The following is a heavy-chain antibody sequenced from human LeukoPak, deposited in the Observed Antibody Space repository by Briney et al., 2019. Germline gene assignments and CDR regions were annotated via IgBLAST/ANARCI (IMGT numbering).Heavy chain of an antibody. CDR2: ISYDGSNK. V-gene: IGHV3-30*18. CDR1: GFTFSSYG. J-gene: IGHJ4*02. CDR3: AKDSSGYRNYFDY. D-gene: IGHD3-22*01. Sequence: HPGGSLRLSCAASGFTFSSYGMHWVRQAPGKGLEWVAVISYDGSNKYYADSVKGRFTIPRDNSKNTLYLQMNSLRAEDTAVYYCAKDSSGYRNYFDYWGQGTLVTVSS.